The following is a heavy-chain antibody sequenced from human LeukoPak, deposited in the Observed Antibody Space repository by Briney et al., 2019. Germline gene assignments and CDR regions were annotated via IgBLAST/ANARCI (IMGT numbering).Heavy chain of an antibody. V-gene: IGHV4-30-4*08. CDR1: GFTVSSNY. Sequence: LRLSCAASGFTVSSNYMSWIRQPPGKGLEWIGFIYDGGRTYYNPSLKSRVSISMDTSSNQFSLKLDSVTTADTAVYYCARAGDEDSWGQGTLVTVSS. CDR3: ARAGDEDS. CDR2: IYDGGRT. J-gene: IGHJ4*02. D-gene: IGHD5-24*01.